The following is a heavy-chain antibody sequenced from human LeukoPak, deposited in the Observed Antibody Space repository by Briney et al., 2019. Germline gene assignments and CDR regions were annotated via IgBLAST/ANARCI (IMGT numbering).Heavy chain of an antibody. Sequence: GGSLRLSCAASGFTVSSNYMSWVRQAPGKGLEWVSVIYSGGSTYYADSVKGRFTISRDNSKNTLYLQMNSLRAEDTALYYCAKGLYYYGSGSLDHWGLGTLVSVSS. J-gene: IGHJ4*02. CDR1: GFTVSSNY. CDR2: IYSGGST. CDR3: AKGLYYYGSGSLDH. V-gene: IGHV3-66*01. D-gene: IGHD3-10*01.